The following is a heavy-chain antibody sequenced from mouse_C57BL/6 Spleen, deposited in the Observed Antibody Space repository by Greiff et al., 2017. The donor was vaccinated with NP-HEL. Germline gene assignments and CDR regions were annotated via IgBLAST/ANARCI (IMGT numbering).Heavy chain of an antibody. CDR3: ARLGDSNYGYFDY. CDR2: IYPSDSET. V-gene: IGHV1-61*01. Sequence: VQLQQPGAELVRPGSSVKLSCKASGYTFTSYWMDWVKQRPGQGLEWIGNIYPSDSETHYNQKFKDKATLTVDKSSSTAYMQLSSLTSEDSAVYYCARLGDSNYGYFDYWGQGTTLTVSS. D-gene: IGHD2-5*01. CDR1: GYTFTSYW. J-gene: IGHJ2*01.